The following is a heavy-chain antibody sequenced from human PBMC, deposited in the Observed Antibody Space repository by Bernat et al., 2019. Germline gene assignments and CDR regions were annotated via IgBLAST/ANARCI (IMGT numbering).Heavy chain of an antibody. Sequence: QVQLQESGPRLVKPSETLSLTCPVSGVSIRDYYWMWIRQPPGKGLEWIGYTYSSGSTNYNSSLKSRVTISVDTSKKWFSLNLSSVTAADTAIYYCARIRADRDFWSPSNYYHYMDVWSNGTTITVSS. CDR1: GVSIRDYY. V-gene: IGHV4-59*01. CDR2: TYSSGST. CDR3: ARIRADRDFWSPSNYYHYMDV. D-gene: IGHD3-3*01. J-gene: IGHJ6*03.